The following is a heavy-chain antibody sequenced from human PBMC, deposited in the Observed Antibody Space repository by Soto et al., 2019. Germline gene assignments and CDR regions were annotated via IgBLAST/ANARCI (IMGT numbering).Heavy chain of an antibody. Sequence: PGRSMRFPCAASGFTFSSYAMSWVRQAPGKGLERVSAISGSGGSTYYAGSVKGRFTISRDNSKNTLYLQINSLGAEDTAVYYSVQDHTHGVVTPAYLDHWGQETLVSVTS. CDR1: GFTFSSYA. CDR2: ISGSGGST. CDR3: VQDHTHGVVTPAYLDH. J-gene: IGHJ4*02. D-gene: IGHD3-3*01. V-gene: IGHV3-23*01.